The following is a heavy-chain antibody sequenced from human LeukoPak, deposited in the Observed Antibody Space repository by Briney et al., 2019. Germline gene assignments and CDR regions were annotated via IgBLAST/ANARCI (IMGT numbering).Heavy chain of an antibody. CDR3: ARGALYFDY. Sequence: LEWVSYISSGSTTIYYADSVKGRFTISRDNSKNTLYLQMNSLRAEDTAVYYCARGALYFDYWGQGTLVTVSS. J-gene: IGHJ4*02. V-gene: IGHV3-48*01. CDR2: ISSGSTTI.